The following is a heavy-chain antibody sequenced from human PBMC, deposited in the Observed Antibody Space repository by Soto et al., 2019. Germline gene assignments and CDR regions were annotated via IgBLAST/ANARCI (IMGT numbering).Heavy chain of an antibody. V-gene: IGHV4-34*01. CDR2: INHSGST. J-gene: IGHJ4*02. CDR3: ARSHYFDWLEDDY. CDR1: GGSFSGYY. D-gene: IGHD3-9*01. Sequence: SVTLSLTCAVYGGSFSGYYWSWIRQPPGKGLEWIGEINHSGSTNYNPSLKSRVTISVDTSKNQFSLKLSSVTAADTAVYYCARSHYFDWLEDDYWGQGTLVTVSS.